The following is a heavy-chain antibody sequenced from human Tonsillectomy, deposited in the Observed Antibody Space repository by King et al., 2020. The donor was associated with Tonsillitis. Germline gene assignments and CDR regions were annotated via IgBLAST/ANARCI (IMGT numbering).Heavy chain of an antibody. V-gene: IGHV3-30*02. J-gene: IGHJ4*02. Sequence: VQLVESGGGVVQPGGSLRLSCAASGFTFSSSGMHWVRQAPGKGLEWVEFIRYDASNKYYADSVKGRFTISRDNSKNTLYLQMNSLRAEDTAVYYCAKDRASGATGIDYWGQGTLVIVSS. D-gene: IGHD1-14*01. CDR3: AKDRASGATGIDY. CDR2: IRYDASNK. CDR1: GFTFSSSG.